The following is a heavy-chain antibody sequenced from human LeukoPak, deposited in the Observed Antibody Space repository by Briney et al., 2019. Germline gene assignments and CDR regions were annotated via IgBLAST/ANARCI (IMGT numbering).Heavy chain of an antibody. Sequence: GGSLRLSCAASGFTFSSYGMHWVRQAPGKGLEWVAVISYDGSNKYYADSVKGRFSISRDNSKNTLYLQMNSLRAEDTAVYYCAKERVTMIVLIYFDYWGQGNLVTVSS. J-gene: IGHJ4*02. V-gene: IGHV3-30*18. CDR1: GFTFSSYG. CDR3: AKERVTMIVLIYFDY. D-gene: IGHD3-22*01. CDR2: ISYDGSNK.